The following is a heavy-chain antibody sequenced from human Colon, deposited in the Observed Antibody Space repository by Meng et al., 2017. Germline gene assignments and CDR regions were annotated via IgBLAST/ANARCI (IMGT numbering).Heavy chain of an antibody. Sequence: QVQLQASGPGLVKPSWTLSLHCAVSGASTSGDNWWSWVRQTPGKGLEWLGEIFHSGTSNYNPSLKSRVTISVDKSKNQFSLRLSSVTAADTAVYYCARRNSNNWFDPWGQGILVTVSS. V-gene: IGHV4-4*02. CDR2: IFHSGTS. J-gene: IGHJ5*02. CDR3: ARRNSNNWFDP. CDR1: GASTSGDNW. D-gene: IGHD2/OR15-2a*01.